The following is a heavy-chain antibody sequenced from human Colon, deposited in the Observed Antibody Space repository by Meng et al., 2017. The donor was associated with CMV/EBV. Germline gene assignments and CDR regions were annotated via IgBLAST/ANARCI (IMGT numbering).Heavy chain of an antibody. CDR1: GGSVSSATHY. J-gene: IGHJ4*02. CDR3: ARTHYDFWSGYHLDY. Sequence: GSLRLSCTVSGGSVSSATHYWTWIRQPPGKALEWIGYVYYSGSTNYNPSLKSRVTISVDTSKNQFSLKLSSVTAADTAVYYCARTHYDFWSGYHLDYWGQGTLVTVSS. V-gene: IGHV4-61*01. CDR2: VYYSGST. D-gene: IGHD3-3*01.